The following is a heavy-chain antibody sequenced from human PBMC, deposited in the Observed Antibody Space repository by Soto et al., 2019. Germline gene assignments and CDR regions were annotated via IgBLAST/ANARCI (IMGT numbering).Heavy chain of an antibody. D-gene: IGHD6-19*01. CDR3: ARVGPLYSSGWPPASYFDY. V-gene: IGHV3-74*01. Sequence: EVQLVESGEGLVQPGGSLRLSCAASGFTFSSYWMHWVRQAPGKGLVWVSRINSAGSSTSYADSVKGRFTMSRDNAKNTLYLQMSSLRAEDTAVSYCARVGPLYSSGWPPASYFDYWGQGTLVTVSS. J-gene: IGHJ4*02. CDR1: GFTFSSYW. CDR2: INSAGSST.